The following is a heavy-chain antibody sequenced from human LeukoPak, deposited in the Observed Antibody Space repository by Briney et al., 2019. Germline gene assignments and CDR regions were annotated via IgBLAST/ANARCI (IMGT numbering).Heavy chain of an antibody. CDR1: GYTFTGYY. CDR3: ARDPYGTWYFDL. Sequence: ASVKVSCKASGYTFTGYYMHWVRQAPGQGLEWMGWINPNSGGTNYAQKFQGRVIMTRDTSISTAYMELSRLRSDDTAVYYCARDPYGTWYFDLWGRGTLVTVSS. J-gene: IGHJ2*01. V-gene: IGHV1-2*02. CDR2: INPNSGGT. D-gene: IGHD3-10*01.